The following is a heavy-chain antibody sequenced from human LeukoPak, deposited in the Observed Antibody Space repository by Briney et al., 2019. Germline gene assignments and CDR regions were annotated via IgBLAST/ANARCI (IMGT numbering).Heavy chain of an antibody. D-gene: IGHD6-19*01. J-gene: IGHJ4*02. V-gene: IGHV1-8*03. CDR1: AHIFINYD. CDR2: LNPNRGDT. Sequence: ASVKVSCKASAHIFINYDFNWVRQATGQGLEWMGWLNPNRGDTDYAQKFQGRVTITRNTSISTAYMELSSLRSEDTAVYYCMTVSSSGWERDYWGQGTLVTVSS. CDR3: MTVSSSGWERDY.